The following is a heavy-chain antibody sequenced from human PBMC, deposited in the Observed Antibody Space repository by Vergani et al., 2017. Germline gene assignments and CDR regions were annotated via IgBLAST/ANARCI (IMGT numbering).Heavy chain of an antibody. CDR1: GYTFTGYY. CDR3: AREDTGTAMVPPGYYYYYYGMDV. CDR2: IIPILGIA. Sequence: QVQLVQSGAEVQKPGASVKVSCKASGYTFTGYYMHWVRQAPGQGLEWMGRIIPILGIANYAQKFQGRVTITADKSTSTAYMELSSLRSEDTAVYYCAREDTGTAMVPPGYYYYYYGMDVWGQGTTVTVSS. V-gene: IGHV1-69*09. D-gene: IGHD5-18*01. J-gene: IGHJ6*02.